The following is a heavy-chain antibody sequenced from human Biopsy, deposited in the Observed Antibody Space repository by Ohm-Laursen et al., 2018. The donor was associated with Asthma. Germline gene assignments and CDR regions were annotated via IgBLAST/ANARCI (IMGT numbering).Heavy chain of an antibody. J-gene: IGHJ3*01. CDR2: INAGDGNT. D-gene: IGHD3-9*01. CDR1: GYPFTDYY. V-gene: IGHV1-3*01. CDR3: ARTYYDFLTGQVNDAFAL. Sequence: GASVKVSCKASGYPFTDYYVHWVRQAPGQGLEWMGWINAGDGNTKYSQKFQGRVTITRDTSASTAYMDLRSLRSEDTAMYYCARTYYDFLTGQVNDAFALWGQGTMVTVSS.